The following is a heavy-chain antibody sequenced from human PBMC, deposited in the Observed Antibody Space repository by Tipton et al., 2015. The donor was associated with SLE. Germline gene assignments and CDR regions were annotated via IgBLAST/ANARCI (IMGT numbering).Heavy chain of an antibody. CDR3: ARQRRVGATLIDAFDI. J-gene: IGHJ3*02. Sequence: TLSLTCAVYGGSFSGYYWSWIRQPPGKGLEWIGEINHSGSTYYNPSLKSRVTISVDTSKNQFSLKLSSVTAADTAVYYCARQRRVGATLIDAFDIWGQGTMVTVSS. D-gene: IGHD1-26*01. CDR2: INHSGST. V-gene: IGHV4-34*01. CDR1: GGSFSGYY.